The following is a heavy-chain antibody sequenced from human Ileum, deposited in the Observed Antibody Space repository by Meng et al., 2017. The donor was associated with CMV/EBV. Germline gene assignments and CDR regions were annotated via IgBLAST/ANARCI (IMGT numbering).Heavy chain of an antibody. CDR3: ARLIRGITIFGVVTPDYFDY. CDR2: IYYSGST. Sequence: LRLSCTVSGGSISSGDYYWSWIRQPPGKGLEWIGYIYYSGSTYYNPSLKSRVTISVDTSKNQFSLKLSSVTAADTAVYYCARLIRGITIFGVVTPDYFDYWGQGTRVTGAS. D-gene: IGHD3-3*01. J-gene: IGHJ4*02. CDR1: GGSISSGDYY. V-gene: IGHV4-30-4*08.